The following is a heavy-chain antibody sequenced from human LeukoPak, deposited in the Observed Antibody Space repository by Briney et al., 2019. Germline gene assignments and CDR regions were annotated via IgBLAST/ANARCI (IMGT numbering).Heavy chain of an antibody. D-gene: IGHD6-13*01. CDR3: ARDHDSSSCPYFDY. Sequence: WGSLRLSCAASGFTFSSYSMNWVRQAPGKGLEWVSYISSSSSTIYYADSVKGRFTISRDNAKNSLYLQMNSLRAEDTAVYYCARDHDSSSCPYFDYWGQGTLVTVSS. J-gene: IGHJ4*02. CDR1: GFTFSSYS. CDR2: ISSSSSTI. V-gene: IGHV3-48*01.